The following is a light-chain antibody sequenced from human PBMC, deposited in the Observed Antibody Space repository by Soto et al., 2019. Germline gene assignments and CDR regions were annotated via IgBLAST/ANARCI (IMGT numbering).Light chain of an antibody. Sequence: DIVLTQSPLSLPVTPGESASISCRSSQTLLHTNGFPYLDWYLQKPGQSPQLLVYLGTDRASGVPDRFSGSGSDTDFTLNISGVAADDVGVYYCMQTLHTPYTFGQGTKLEMK. CDR1: QTLLHTNGFPY. J-gene: IGKJ2*01. V-gene: IGKV2-28*01. CDR3: MQTLHTPYT. CDR2: LGT.